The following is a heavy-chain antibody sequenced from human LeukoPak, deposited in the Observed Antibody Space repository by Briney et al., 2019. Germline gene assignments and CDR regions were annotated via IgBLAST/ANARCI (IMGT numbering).Heavy chain of an antibody. D-gene: IGHD4-17*01. V-gene: IGHV3-30*04. CDR1: GFTFSSYE. CDR2: ISYDGSNK. CDR3: ATPPTVTRNY. Sequence: GGSLRLSCAASGFTFSSYEMNWVRQAPGKGLEWVAVISYDGSNKYYADSVKGRFTISRDNSKNTLYLQMNSLRAEDTAVYFCATPPTVTRNYWGQGILVTVSS. J-gene: IGHJ4*02.